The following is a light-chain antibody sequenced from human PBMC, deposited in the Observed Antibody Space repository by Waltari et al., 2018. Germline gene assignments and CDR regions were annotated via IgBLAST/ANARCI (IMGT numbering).Light chain of an antibody. V-gene: IGLV3-19*01. CDR1: SLRTSY. CDR3: HSRDSSASHVV. J-gene: IGLJ2*01. Sequence: SSELTQDPAVSVALGQTVKMTCQGDSLRTSYASWYQQKPGQAPVLVLFGYNQRPSGIPDRFSGYNSGTTSSLTITGAQAEDEADYYCHSRDSSASHVVFGGGTKLTVL. CDR2: GYN.